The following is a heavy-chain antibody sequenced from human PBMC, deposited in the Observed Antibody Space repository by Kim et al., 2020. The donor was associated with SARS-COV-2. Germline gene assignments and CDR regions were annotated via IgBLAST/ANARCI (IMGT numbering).Heavy chain of an antibody. V-gene: IGHV3-48*03. D-gene: IGHD4-17*01. J-gene: IGHJ6*02. CDR2: IDSSGTTI. Sequence: GGSLRLSCVVSGFTFNFYEMNWVRQAPGKGLEWVSYIDSSGTTIYYADSVKGRFTTSRDNAKNSLFLQMTNLRADDTATYYCARDDYDYYYYGVDVWGQGTTVTVSS. CDR3: ARDDYDYYYYGVDV. CDR1: GFTFNFYE.